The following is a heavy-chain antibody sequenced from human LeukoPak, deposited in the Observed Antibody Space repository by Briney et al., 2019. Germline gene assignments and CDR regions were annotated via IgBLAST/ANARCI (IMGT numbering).Heavy chain of an antibody. D-gene: IGHD6-13*01. CDR2: IVVGSGNT. CDR1: GFTFTSSA. V-gene: IGHV1-58*02. Sequence: SVKVSCKASGFTFTSSAMQWVRPARGQRLEWIGWIVVGSGNTNYAQKFQERVTITRDMSTSTAYMELSSLRSEDTAVYYCAADGGYSSSSGPFDYWGQGTLVTVSS. J-gene: IGHJ4*02. CDR3: AADGGYSSSSGPFDY.